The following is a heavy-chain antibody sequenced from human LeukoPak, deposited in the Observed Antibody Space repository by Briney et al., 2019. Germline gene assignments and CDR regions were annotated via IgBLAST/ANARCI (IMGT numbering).Heavy chain of an antibody. CDR1: GFTVSSSY. CDR3: ASWPGGWYGEDS. Sequence: GGSLRLSCAASGFTVSSSYMSWVRQAPGKGLEWVSVVFGGGNTYYADSVKGRFTISRDTFKNMVNLEMNSLRAEDTAVYYCASWPGGWYGEDSWGQGTLVTVSS. D-gene: IGHD6-19*01. CDR2: VFGGGNT. V-gene: IGHV3-53*01. J-gene: IGHJ4*02.